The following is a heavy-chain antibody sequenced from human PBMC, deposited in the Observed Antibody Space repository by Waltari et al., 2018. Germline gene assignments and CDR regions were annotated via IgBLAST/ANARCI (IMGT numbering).Heavy chain of an antibody. CDR2: INPNSGGT. J-gene: IGHJ6*03. Sequence: QVQLVQSGAEVKKPGASVKVSCKASGYTFTGYYMHWVRQAPGQGLEWMGWINPNSGGTNYAQKFQGRVTMTRDTSISTAYMELSRLRSDDTAVYYCARDGGGYGYENYYYYYMDVWGKGTTVTISS. CDR3: ARDGGGYGYENYYYYYMDV. CDR1: GYTFTGYY. V-gene: IGHV1-2*02. D-gene: IGHD5-18*01.